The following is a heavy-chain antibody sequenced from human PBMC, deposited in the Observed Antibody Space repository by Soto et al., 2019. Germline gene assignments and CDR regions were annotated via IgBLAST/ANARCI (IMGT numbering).Heavy chain of an antibody. CDR2: ISGSGGST. J-gene: IGHJ4*02. CDR3: AKTIIMITFGGVIVSEYYFDY. Sequence: GGSLRLSCAASGFTFSSYAMSWVRQAPGKGLEWVSAISGSGGSTYYADSVKGRFTISRDNSKNTLYLQMNSLRAEDTAVYYCAKTIIMITFGGVIVSEYYFDYWGQGTLVTVSS. D-gene: IGHD3-16*02. V-gene: IGHV3-23*01. CDR1: GFTFSSYA.